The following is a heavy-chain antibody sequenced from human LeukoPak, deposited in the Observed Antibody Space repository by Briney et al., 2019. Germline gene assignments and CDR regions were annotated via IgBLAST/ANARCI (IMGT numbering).Heavy chain of an antibody. Sequence: SETLSLTCAVYGGSFSGYCWSWIRQPPGKGLEWSGEINHSGSTNYNPSLKSRVTISVDTFKNQFSLKLSSVTAADTAVYYCATAHYNFWSGYYDYYFDYWAREPWSPSPQ. CDR3: ATAHYNFWSGYYDYYFDY. CDR1: GGSFSGYC. CDR2: INHSGST. D-gene: IGHD3-3*01. V-gene: IGHV4-34*01. J-gene: IGHJ4*02.